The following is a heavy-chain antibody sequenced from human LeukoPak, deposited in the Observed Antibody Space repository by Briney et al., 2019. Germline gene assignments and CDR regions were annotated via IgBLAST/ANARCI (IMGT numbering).Heavy chain of an antibody. Sequence: GRSLRLSCAAPGFTFSSYAMHWVRQAPGKGLEWVAVISYDGSNKYYADSVKGRFTISRDNSKNTLYLQMNSLRAEDTAVYYCARDLRAIWFGEIHAFDIWGQGTMVTVSS. CDR1: GFTFSSYA. D-gene: IGHD3-10*01. V-gene: IGHV3-30*04. CDR2: ISYDGSNK. CDR3: ARDLRAIWFGEIHAFDI. J-gene: IGHJ3*02.